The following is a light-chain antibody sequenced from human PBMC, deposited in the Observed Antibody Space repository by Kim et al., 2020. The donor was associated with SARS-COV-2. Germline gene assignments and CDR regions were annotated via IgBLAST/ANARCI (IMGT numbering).Light chain of an antibody. J-gene: IGKJ5*01. CDR2: KAS. CDR3: QQYDSSPIT. CDR1: RTITTS. Sequence: ASVGGGVTRTCRASRTITTSLAWYQQKPGKAPNFLIYKASNLERGVPGRFSGSGSGTEFTLTITSLQPDDFATYYCQQYDSSPITFGQGTRLEIK. V-gene: IGKV1-5*03.